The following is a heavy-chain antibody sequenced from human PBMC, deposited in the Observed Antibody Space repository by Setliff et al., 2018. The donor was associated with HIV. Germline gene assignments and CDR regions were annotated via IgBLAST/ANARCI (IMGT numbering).Heavy chain of an antibody. CDR2: GHHSGHT. J-gene: IGHJ3*01. CDR3: ARWESAQKAFNP. D-gene: IGHD1-26*01. CDR1: GVSITSHY. V-gene: IGHV4-4*09. Sequence: SCTVSGVSITSHYWNWIRQSPGKGLEWIGFGHHSGHTRQNPSLASRVTISVDMSKNQFSLKLNSLSAADTAVYYCARWESAQKAFNPWGHGTMVTVSS.